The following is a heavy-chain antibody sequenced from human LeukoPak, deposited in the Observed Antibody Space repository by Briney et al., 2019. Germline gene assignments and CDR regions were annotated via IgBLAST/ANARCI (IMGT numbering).Heavy chain of an antibody. Sequence: GASVKVSCKASGGTFSSYAISWVRQAPGQGLEWMGGIIPIFGTANYAQKFQGRVTITADESTSTAYMEQSSLRSEDTAVYYCARQLWSGYYFDYWGQGTLVTVSS. J-gene: IGHJ4*02. V-gene: IGHV1-69*13. CDR1: GGTFSSYA. CDR3: ARQLWSGYYFDY. D-gene: IGHD3-3*01. CDR2: IIPIFGTA.